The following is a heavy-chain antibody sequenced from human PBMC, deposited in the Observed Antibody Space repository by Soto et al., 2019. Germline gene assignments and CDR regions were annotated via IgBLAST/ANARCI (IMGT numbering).Heavy chain of an antibody. Sequence: QVQLQQWGAGLLKPSETLSLTCAVYGGSFSGYYWTWIRQPPGTGLEWIGEINHSGSTNYNPSLKSRFTISVDTSKKQFSLKLTSVTAADTAVYYCARDKITGLIDYWGQGTLVTVSS. CDR3: ARDKITGLIDY. CDR2: INHSGST. CDR1: GGSFSGYY. D-gene: IGHD2-8*02. V-gene: IGHV4-34*01. J-gene: IGHJ4*02.